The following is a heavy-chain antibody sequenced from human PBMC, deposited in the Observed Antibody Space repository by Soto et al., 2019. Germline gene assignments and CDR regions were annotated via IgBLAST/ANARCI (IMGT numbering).Heavy chain of an antibody. Sequence: EVQLVESGGGLVQPGRSLRLSCAASGFTFDDYAMHWVRQAPGKGLEWVSGISWNSGSIGYADSVKGRFTISRDNAKNSLYLQMNSLRAEDTALYYCANLHSSGWNSFDYWGQGTLVTVSS. CDR2: ISWNSGSI. V-gene: IGHV3-9*01. CDR1: GFTFDDYA. CDR3: ANLHSSGWNSFDY. J-gene: IGHJ4*02. D-gene: IGHD6-19*01.